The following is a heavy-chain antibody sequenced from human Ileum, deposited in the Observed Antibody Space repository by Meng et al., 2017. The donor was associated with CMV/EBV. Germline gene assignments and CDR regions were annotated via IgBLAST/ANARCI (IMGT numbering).Heavy chain of an antibody. CDR2: IYYSGST. Sequence: STKTYYWAWIRQPPGKGLEWIGSIYYSGSTPPYYNPSLKSRVTISVDTSKNQFSLKVNSMTAADTAVYYCARDQRFRDYGDPNSFDYWGQGILVTVSS. D-gene: IGHD4-17*01. V-gene: IGHV4-39*07. CDR1: STKTYY. J-gene: IGHJ4*02. CDR3: ARDQRFRDYGDPNSFDY.